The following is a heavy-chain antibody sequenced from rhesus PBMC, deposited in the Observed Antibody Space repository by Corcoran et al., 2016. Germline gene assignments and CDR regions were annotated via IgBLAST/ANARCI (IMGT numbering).Heavy chain of an antibody. CDR2: LYGASGST. CDR1: GASLRSNY. CDR3: ARGAWDIQGFDY. V-gene: IGHV4-147*01. J-gene: IGHJ4*01. Sequence: QVQLQESGPGLVKPSETLPLTCAVSGASLRSNYWTWIRQPPGTGLEWIGYLYGASGSTSYNPSLKTRVTISTDTSKNQFSLRLTSLTAADTAVYYCARGAWDIQGFDYWGQGVLVTVSS. D-gene: IGHD5-24*01.